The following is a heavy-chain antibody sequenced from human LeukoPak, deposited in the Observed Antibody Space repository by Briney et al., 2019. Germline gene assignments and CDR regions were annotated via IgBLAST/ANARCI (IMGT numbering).Heavy chain of an antibody. CDR3: ARVLGGNHDFYFDY. CDR1: GYTVTGYY. CDR2: INPNSGGT. V-gene: IGHV1-2*02. D-gene: IGHD2-15*01. Sequence: ASVKVSCKASGYTVTGYYMHLVRQAAGQGLEWMGWINPNSGGTNYAQKFQGRVTMTRDTSISTAYMELSRLRSDDTAVYYCARVLGGNHDFYFDYWGQGTLVTVSS. J-gene: IGHJ4*02.